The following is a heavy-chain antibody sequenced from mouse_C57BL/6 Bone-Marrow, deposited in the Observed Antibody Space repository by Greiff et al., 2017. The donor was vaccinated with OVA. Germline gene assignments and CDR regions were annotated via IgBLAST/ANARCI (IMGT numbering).Heavy chain of an antibody. J-gene: IGHJ2*01. CDR1: GFNIKDYY. D-gene: IGHD2-3*01. CDR2: IDPEDGDT. Sequence: EVQLQQSGAELVRPGASVKLSCTASGFNIKDYYMHWVKQRPEQGLEWIGRIDPEDGDTEYAPKFQGKATMTADTSSNTAYLQLSSLTSEDTAVYYCTTRRVMIPRRYFDYWGQGTTLTVSS. CDR3: TTRRVMIPRRYFDY. V-gene: IGHV14-1*01.